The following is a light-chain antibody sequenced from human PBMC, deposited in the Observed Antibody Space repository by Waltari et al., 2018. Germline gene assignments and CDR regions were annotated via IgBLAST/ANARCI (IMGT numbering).Light chain of an antibody. Sequence: QSVLTQSPSASGTPGQSVAISCSGGTTNIGNNSVYWYQQLPGTAPKLLIYRDSQRPSGVPDRFSGSKSGTSASLAISGLRSEDEADYYCVTWDDSLGGYYVFGTGTKVTVL. CDR2: RDS. CDR1: TTNIGNNS. V-gene: IGLV1-47*01. CDR3: VTWDDSLGGYYV. J-gene: IGLJ1*01.